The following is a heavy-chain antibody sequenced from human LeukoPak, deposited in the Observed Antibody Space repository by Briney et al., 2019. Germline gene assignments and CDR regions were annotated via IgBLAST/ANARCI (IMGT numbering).Heavy chain of an antibody. D-gene: IGHD3-22*01. CDR1: GGTFSSYA. J-gene: IGHJ4*02. CDR2: IIPIFGTA. CDR3: ARGGYYYDSSGYYSPLDY. Sequence: SVKVSCKASGGTFSSYAISWVRQAPGQGLEWMGRIIPIFGTANYAQKFQGRVTITTDESTSTAYMELSSLRSEDTAVYYCARGGYYYDSSGYYSPLDYWGQGTLVTVSS. V-gene: IGHV1-69*05.